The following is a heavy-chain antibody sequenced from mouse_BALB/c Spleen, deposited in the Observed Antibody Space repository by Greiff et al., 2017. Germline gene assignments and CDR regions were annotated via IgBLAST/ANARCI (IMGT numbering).Heavy chain of an antibody. J-gene: IGHJ4*01. V-gene: IGHV1S137*01. CDR1: GYTFTDYA. D-gene: IGHD1-1*01. Sequence: VKLVESGAELVRPGVSVKISCKGSGYTFTDYAMHWVKQSHAKSLEWIGVISTYYGDASYNQKFKGKATMTVDKSSSTAYMELARLTSEDSAIYYCARGITTVVAYYAMDYWGQGTSVTVSS. CDR3: ARGITTVVAYYAMDY. CDR2: ISTYYGDA.